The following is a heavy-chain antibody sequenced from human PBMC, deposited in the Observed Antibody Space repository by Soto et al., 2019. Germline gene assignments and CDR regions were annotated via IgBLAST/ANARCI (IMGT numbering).Heavy chain of an antibody. J-gene: IGHJ4*02. V-gene: IGHV1-69*06. Sequence: QAHLAQSGAEVKKPGSSVTVSCKASGGTFNSYGISWVRQAPGQGLDWMGVIIPLYGTVNYAQKFQGRVSITADKSTSTAYMDLKSLRSADTAVYYCARVRVIRGVIPSHFGLWGQGTQVTVSS. CDR1: GGTFNSYG. CDR3: ARVRVIRGVIPSHFGL. D-gene: IGHD3-10*01. CDR2: IIPLYGTV.